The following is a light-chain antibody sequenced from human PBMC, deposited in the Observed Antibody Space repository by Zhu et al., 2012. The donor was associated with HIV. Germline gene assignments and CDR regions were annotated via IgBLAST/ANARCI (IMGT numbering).Light chain of an antibody. CDR3: QQYNNWPRT. Sequence: EIVMTQSPATLSVSPGERATLSCRASQSVSNNLAWYQQKPGQAPRLLIYGASTRATGIPGRFSGSGSGTEFILSISSMQSEDFAVYYCQQYNNWPRTFGQGTKVEIK. J-gene: IGKJ1*01. CDR1: QSVSNN. V-gene: IGKV3-15*01. CDR2: GAS.